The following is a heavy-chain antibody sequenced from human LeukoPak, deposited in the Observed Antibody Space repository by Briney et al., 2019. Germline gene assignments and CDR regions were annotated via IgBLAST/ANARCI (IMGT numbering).Heavy chain of an antibody. V-gene: IGHV1-69*13. CDR1: GGTFTSYA. CDR3: ARKLRLGGNWFDP. Sequence: GASVKVSCKTSGGTFTSYAITWVRQAPGQGLEWMGKIIPISGTTNYAQKFQGRVTLTADESTSTAYMELSSLRSEDTAVSYCARKLRLGGNWFDPWGQGTLVTVSS. CDR2: IIPISGTT. D-gene: IGHD1-26*01. J-gene: IGHJ5*02.